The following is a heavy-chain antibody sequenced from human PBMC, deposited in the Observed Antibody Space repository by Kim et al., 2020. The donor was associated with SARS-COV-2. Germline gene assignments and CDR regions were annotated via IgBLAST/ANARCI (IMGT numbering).Heavy chain of an antibody. J-gene: IGHJ4*02. CDR1: GFTFSRFA. CDR2: ISYDGSHE. Sequence: GGSLRLSCAASGFTFSRFAMHWVRQAPGKGLEWVALISYDGSHEDYADSVKGRFAISRDNPKNTLHLQMSSLRPEDTSVYYCARDPYSGGSYGGFDYWGQGTLVTVSS. CDR3: ARDPYSGGSYGGFDY. D-gene: IGHD1-26*01. V-gene: IGHV3-30*09.